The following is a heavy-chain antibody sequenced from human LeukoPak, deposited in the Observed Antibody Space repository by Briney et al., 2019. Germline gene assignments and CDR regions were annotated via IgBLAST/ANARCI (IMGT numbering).Heavy chain of an antibody. CDR1: GYTFTSNG. CDR2: ISAYNGNT. Sequence: GASVKVSCKASGYTFTSNGISWVRQAPGQGLEWMGWISAYNGNTNYAQKVQGRVTMTTDTSTSTGYMELRSLRSDDTAVYYCARVAATIYWYYGMDVWGQGTTATVPS. CDR3: ARVAATIYWYYGMDV. D-gene: IGHD6-13*01. V-gene: IGHV1-18*01. J-gene: IGHJ6*02.